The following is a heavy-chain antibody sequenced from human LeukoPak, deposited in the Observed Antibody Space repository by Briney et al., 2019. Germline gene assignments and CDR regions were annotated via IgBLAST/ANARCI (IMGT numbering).Heavy chain of an antibody. CDR3: ARRSYLYCGGDCYYYYMDV. CDR2: IYYSGST. CDR1: GGSISNYY. Sequence: PSETLSLTCTVSGGSISNYYWSWIRQPPGKGLEWIGYIYYSGSTNYNPSLRSRVTISVDTSKNQFSLKLSSVTAADTAVYYCARRSYLYCGGDCYYYYMDVWGKGTTVTISS. J-gene: IGHJ6*03. D-gene: IGHD2-21*01. V-gene: IGHV4-59*01.